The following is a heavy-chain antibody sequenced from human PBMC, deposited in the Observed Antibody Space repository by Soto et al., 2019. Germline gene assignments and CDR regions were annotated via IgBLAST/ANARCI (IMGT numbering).Heavy chain of an antibody. V-gene: IGHV1-69*01. CDR2: IIHIFGTA. J-gene: IGHJ5*02. D-gene: IGHD6-13*01. CDR1: GGTFSSYA. Sequence: QVQLVQSGAEVKKPGSSVKVSCKASGGTFSSYAISWVRQAPGQGLEWMGGIIHIFGTANYAQKFQGRVTITADESTSTAYMELSSLRSEDTAVYYCARDRYSSSWYGAGNWFDPWGQGTLVTVSS. CDR3: ARDRYSSSWYGAGNWFDP.